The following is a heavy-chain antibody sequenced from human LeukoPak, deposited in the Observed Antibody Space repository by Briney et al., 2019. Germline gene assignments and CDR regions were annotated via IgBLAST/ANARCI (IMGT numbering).Heavy chain of an antibody. V-gene: IGHV3-21*01. CDR3: ARGRGFTLIDY. J-gene: IGHJ4*02. Sequence: GGSLRLSCAASGFTFRSYSMNWVRQAPGKGLEWVSSISSSSSYIYYADSVKGRFTISRDNAKNSLHLQMNSLRAEDTAVYYCARGRGFTLIDYWGQGTLVTVSS. CDR1: GFTFRSYS. D-gene: IGHD5-12*01. CDR2: ISSSSSYI.